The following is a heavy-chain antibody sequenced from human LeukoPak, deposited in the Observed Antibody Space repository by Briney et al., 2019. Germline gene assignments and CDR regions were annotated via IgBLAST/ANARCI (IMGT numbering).Heavy chain of an antibody. Sequence: PGGSLRLSCAASGFTFTTYSMNWVRQAPGKGLEWVSSISSSSSYIYYADSVKGRFTISRDNAKNSLYLQMNSLRAEDTAVYYCARDPATGTFDYWGQGTLVTVSS. CDR2: ISSSSSYI. CDR3: ARDPATGTFDY. D-gene: IGHD3-9*01. V-gene: IGHV3-21*01. J-gene: IGHJ4*02. CDR1: GFTFTTYS.